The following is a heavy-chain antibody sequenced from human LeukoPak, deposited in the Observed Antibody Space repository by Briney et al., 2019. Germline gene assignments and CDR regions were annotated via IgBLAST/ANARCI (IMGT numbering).Heavy chain of an antibody. CDR1: GFIFSAYG. V-gene: IGHV3-30*02. CDR3: AKPVIPSSYQETYYMDV. D-gene: IGHD2-21*01. CDR2: IRHDGSRT. J-gene: IGHJ6*03. Sequence: GGSLRLSCAASGFIFSAYGMHWVRQAPGEGLEWVAYIRHDGSRTFYADSVKGRFTISRDDSKNTLYLQMHILRAEDTALYYCAKPVIPSSYQETYYMDVWGKGTTVTVS.